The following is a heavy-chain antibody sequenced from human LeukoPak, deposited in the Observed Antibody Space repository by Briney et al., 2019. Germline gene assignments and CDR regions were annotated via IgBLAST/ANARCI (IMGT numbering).Heavy chain of an antibody. V-gene: IGHV4-59*01. CDR2: PYYSGST. J-gene: IGHJ2*01. CDR3: ARDRCSSRSCYLTITQKGYCDL. D-gene: IGHD2-2*01. Sequence: SGALSLPCTVSGVPMINYYWGWTRHPPGTGLDGSGHPYYSGSTQYKHFLKSRVTISLDTSKNQCSLKLSSVTAADTAVYYCARDRCSSRSCYLTITQKGYCDLWSRGTVVTV. CDR1: GVPMINYY.